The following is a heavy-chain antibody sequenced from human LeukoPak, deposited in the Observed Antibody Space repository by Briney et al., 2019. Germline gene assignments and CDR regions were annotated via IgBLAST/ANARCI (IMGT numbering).Heavy chain of an antibody. CDR1: GFTFSSYG. CDR3: ARDRCSSTSCYSFGY. J-gene: IGHJ4*02. D-gene: IGHD2-2*01. V-gene: IGHV3-30*02. Sequence: GGSLRLSCAASGFTFSSYGVHWVRQAPGKGLEWVAFIRYDGSNKYYADSVKGRFTISRDNSKNTLYLQMNSLRAEDTAVYYCARDRCSSTSCYSFGYWGQGTLVTVSS. CDR2: IRYDGSNK.